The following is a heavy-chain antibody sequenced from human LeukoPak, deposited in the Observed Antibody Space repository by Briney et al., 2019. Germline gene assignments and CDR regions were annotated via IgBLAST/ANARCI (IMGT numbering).Heavy chain of an antibody. Sequence: GRSLRLSCAASGFTFDDYAMHWVRQAPGKGLEWVSGISWNSGSIGYADSVKGRFTISRDNAKNSLYLQMNSLRAEDTAVYYCARDDCSSISCYHNWFDPWGQGTLVTVSS. D-gene: IGHD2-2*01. V-gene: IGHV3-9*01. CDR2: ISWNSGSI. CDR1: GFTFDDYA. J-gene: IGHJ5*02. CDR3: ARDDCSSISCYHNWFDP.